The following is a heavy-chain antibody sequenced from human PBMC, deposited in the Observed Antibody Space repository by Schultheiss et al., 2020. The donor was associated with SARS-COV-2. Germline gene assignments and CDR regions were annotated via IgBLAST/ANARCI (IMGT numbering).Heavy chain of an antibody. D-gene: IGHD6-19*01. V-gene: IGHV3-7*01. CDR1: GFTFSSYW. Sequence: GGSLRLSCAASGFTFSSYWMSWVRQAPGKGLEWVANIKQDGSEKYYVDSVKGRFTISRDNAKNSLYLQMNSLRAEDTAVYYCARGGHSSGWFYYFDYWGQGTLVTVSS. CDR3: ARGGHSSGWFYYFDY. CDR2: IKQDGSEK. J-gene: IGHJ4*02.